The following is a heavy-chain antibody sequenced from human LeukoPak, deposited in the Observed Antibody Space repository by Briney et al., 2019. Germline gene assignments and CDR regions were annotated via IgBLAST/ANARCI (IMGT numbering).Heavy chain of an antibody. Sequence: GGSLRLSCAASGFTFASYSMNWVRQAPGEGLECVSSISGDSTYIYNAGSVKGRFTISRDNAQASLYLQMISLRADDTAVYYCARVSGRLERQSDLDYWGQGTLVIVSS. V-gene: IGHV3-21*01. CDR2: ISGDSTYI. J-gene: IGHJ4*02. CDR1: GFTFASYS. CDR3: ARVSGRLERQSDLDY. D-gene: IGHD1-1*01.